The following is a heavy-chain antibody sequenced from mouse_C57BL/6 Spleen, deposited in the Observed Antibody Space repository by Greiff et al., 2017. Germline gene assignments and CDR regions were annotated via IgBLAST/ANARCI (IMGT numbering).Heavy chain of an antibody. Sequence: EVKLEESGPELVKPGASVKMSCKASGYTFTDYNMHWVKQSHGKSLEWIGYINPNNGGPSYNQKFKGQATLTVNKSSSTAYMELRSLTSEDSAVDYCARGGEGAWCAYWGQGTLVTVSA. V-gene: IGHV1-22*01. CDR2: INPNNGGP. J-gene: IGHJ3*01. CDR1: GYTFTDYN. CDR3: ARGGEGAWCAY.